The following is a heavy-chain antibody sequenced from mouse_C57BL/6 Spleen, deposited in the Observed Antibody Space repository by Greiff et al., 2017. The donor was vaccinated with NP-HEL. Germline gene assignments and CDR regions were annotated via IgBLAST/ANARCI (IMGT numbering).Heavy chain of an antibody. CDR2: INPNNGGT. V-gene: IGHV1-18*01. J-gene: IGHJ2*01. CDR1: GYTFTDYN. D-gene: IGHD1-1*01. CDR3: ARSSYYYGSSYVRGYYFDY. Sequence: EVQLQQSGPELVKPGASVKIPCKASGYTFTDYNMDWVKQSHGKSLEWIGDINPNNGGTIYNQKFKGKATLPVDKSSSTAYMELRSLTSEDTAVDDCARSSYYYGSSYVRGYYFDYWGQGTTLTVSS.